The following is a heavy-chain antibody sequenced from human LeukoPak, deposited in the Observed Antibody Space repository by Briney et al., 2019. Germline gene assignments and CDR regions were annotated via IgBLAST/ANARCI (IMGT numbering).Heavy chain of an antibody. CDR1: GYTFTGYY. D-gene: IGHD6-13*01. J-gene: IGHJ4*02. Sequence: GASVKVSCKASGYTFTGYYMHWVRQAPGQGLEWMGRINPNSGGTNYARKFQGRVTMTRDTSISTAYMELSRLRSDDTAVYYCAIRIAAAGSRDYWGQGTLVTVSS. CDR2: INPNSGGT. V-gene: IGHV1-2*06. CDR3: AIRIAAAGSRDY.